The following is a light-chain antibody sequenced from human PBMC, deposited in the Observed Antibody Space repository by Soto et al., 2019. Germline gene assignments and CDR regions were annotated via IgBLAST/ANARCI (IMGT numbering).Light chain of an antibody. J-gene: IGLJ2*01. CDR2: EVS. CDR3: SSYTSSSTLDVV. CDR1: SSDVGGYNY. Sequence: QSALTQPASVSGSPGQSITISCTGTSSDVGGYNYVSWYQQHPGKAPKLMIYEVSNRPSGVSNRFSGSKSGNTASLTISGLQAEDEADYYCSSYTSSSTLDVVFGGGTQLTGL. V-gene: IGLV2-14*01.